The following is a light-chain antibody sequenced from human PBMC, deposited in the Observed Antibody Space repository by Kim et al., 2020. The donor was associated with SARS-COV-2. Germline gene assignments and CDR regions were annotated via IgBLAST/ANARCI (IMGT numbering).Light chain of an antibody. CDR1: QTVAGN. CDR3: QQNINWPWT. Sequence: VSPGERATLSCRASQTVAGNLAWYQQKPGQSPRLLIYDASIRATGIPARFSGSESGTEFTLTISSLQSEDFAVYYCQQNINWPWTFGQGTKVDIK. V-gene: IGKV3-15*01. CDR2: DAS. J-gene: IGKJ1*01.